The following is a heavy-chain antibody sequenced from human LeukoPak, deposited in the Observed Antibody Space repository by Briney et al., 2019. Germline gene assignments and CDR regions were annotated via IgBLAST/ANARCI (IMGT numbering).Heavy chain of an antibody. V-gene: IGHV4-34*01. J-gene: IGHJ4*02. CDR3: ARQGSWSSYYFDY. CDR1: GGSFSGYY. CDR2: INHSGST. D-gene: IGHD6-13*01. Sequence: SETLSLTCAVYGGSFSGYYWSWIRQPPGKGLEWIGEINHSGSTNYNPSLKSRVTISVDTSKNQFSLKLSSVTAADTAVYYCARQGSWSSYYFDYWGQGTLVTVSS.